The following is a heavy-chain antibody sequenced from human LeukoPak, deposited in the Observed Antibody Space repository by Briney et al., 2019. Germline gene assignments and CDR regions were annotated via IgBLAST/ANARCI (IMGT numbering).Heavy chain of an antibody. J-gene: IGHJ5*02. V-gene: IGHV3-30-3*01. D-gene: IGHD2-15*01. Sequence: GGSLRLSCAASGFTFSSYAMHWVRQAPGKGLEWVAVISYDGSNKYYADSVKGRFTISRDNSKNTLYLQMNGLRAEDTAVYYCARDDIVVVVAASHHNWFDPWGQGTRVTVS. CDR2: ISYDGSNK. CDR3: ARDDIVVVVAASHHNWFDP. CDR1: GFTFSSYA.